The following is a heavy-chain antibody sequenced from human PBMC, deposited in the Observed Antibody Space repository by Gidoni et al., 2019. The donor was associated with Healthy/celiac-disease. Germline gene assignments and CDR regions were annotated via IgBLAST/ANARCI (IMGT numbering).Heavy chain of an antibody. CDR3: ARADYGGNSPDAFDI. V-gene: IGHV3-33*01. D-gene: IGHD4-17*01. CDR2: IWYDGSNK. Sequence: QVQLVESGGGVVQPGRSLRLSCAASGFTFSSYGMHWVRQAPGKGLEWVAVIWYDGSNKYYADSVKGRFTISRDNSKNTLYLQMNSLRAEDTAVYYCARADYGGNSPDAFDIWGQGTMVTVSS. J-gene: IGHJ3*02. CDR1: GFTFSSYG.